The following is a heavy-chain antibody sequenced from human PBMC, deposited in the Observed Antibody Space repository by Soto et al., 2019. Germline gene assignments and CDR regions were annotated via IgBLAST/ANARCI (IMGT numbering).Heavy chain of an antibody. CDR1: GFTFSDYD. Sequence: QVQLAESGGGLVEPGGYLRLSCAASGFTFSDYDMSWIRQAPGKGLEWVSFVSSSGTTVYYADSVKGRFTISRDNAKKSLYLQMNTRRVDDTAVYYCARMGPRAARPTYWGQGTLVTVSS. J-gene: IGHJ4*02. D-gene: IGHD6-6*01. V-gene: IGHV3-11*01. CDR2: VSSSGTTV. CDR3: ARMGPRAARPTY.